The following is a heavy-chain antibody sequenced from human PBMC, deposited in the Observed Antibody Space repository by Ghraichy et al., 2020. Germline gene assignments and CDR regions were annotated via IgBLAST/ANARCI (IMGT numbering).Heavy chain of an antibody. CDR2: ISSSSSYI. V-gene: IGHV3-21*01. CDR1: GFTFSSYS. J-gene: IGHJ6*02. D-gene: IGHD1-26*01. CDR3: ARDNMKSGSSRYYYYGMDV. Sequence: GGSLRLSCAASGFTFSSYSMNWVRQAPGKGLEWVSSISSSSSYIYYADSVKGRFTISRDNAKNSLYLQMNSLRAEDTAVYYCARDNMKSGSSRYYYYGMDVWGQGTTVTVSS.